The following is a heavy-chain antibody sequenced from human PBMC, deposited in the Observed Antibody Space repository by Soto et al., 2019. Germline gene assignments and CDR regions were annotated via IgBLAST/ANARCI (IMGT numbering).Heavy chain of an antibody. V-gene: IGHV3-33*01. CDR1: GFTFSSYG. Sequence: GGSLRLSCAASGFTFSSYGMHWVRQAPSKGLEWVAIIWFDESNKYYADSVKGRFTISRDISKNTLYLQMNSLRSEDTAGYYCARESLPFFYYMDVWGRGTTVTVSS. D-gene: IGHD3-10*01. CDR2: IWFDESNK. CDR3: ARESLPFFYYMDV. J-gene: IGHJ6*03.